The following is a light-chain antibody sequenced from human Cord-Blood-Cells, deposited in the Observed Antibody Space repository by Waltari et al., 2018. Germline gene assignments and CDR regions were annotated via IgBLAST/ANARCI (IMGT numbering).Light chain of an antibody. CDR1: QSVSSY. Sequence: EIVLTQSPATLSLSPGGRATLSCRASQSVSSYLAWYQQKPGQAPRLLIYDASNRATGIPARFSGSGSGTDFTLTISSLEPEDFAVYYCQQRSNWPPGRFTFGPGTKVDIK. CDR2: DAS. V-gene: IGKV3-11*01. CDR3: QQRSNWPPGRFT. J-gene: IGKJ3*01.